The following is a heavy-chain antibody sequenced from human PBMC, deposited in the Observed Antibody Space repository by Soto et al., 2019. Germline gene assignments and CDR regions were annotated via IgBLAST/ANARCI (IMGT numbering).Heavy chain of an antibody. CDR3: AREPQRKWLRFSYYYMDV. CDR2: MNPNSGNT. D-gene: IGHD5-12*01. J-gene: IGHJ6*03. Sequence: QVQLVQSGAEVKKPGASVKVSCKASGYTFTSYDINWVRQATGRGLEWMGWMNPNSGNTGYAQKFQGRVTMTRNTSISTAYMELSSLRSEDTAVYYCAREPQRKWLRFSYYYMDVWGKGTTVTVSS. CDR1: GYTFTSYD. V-gene: IGHV1-8*01.